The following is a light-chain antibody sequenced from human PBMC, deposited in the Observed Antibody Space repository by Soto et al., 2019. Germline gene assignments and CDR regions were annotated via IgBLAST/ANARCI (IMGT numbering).Light chain of an antibody. Sequence: QSVLSQPRSVSGAPGQRVTISCTGSSSNIGAGYDVHWYQQLPGTVPQLLIYANNNRPSGVPDRFSGSRSGTSAFLAITGVQAEDEADYYCQSDDSRVSGYVEFGGGNKLTVL. CDR1: SSNIGAGYD. V-gene: IGLV1-40*01. J-gene: IGLJ2*01. CDR2: ANN. CDR3: QSDDSRVSGYVE.